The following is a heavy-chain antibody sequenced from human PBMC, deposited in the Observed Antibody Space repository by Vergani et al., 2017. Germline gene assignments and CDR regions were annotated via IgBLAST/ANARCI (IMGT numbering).Heavy chain of an antibody. CDR2: INHSGST. D-gene: IGHD6-13*01. CDR3: ARGPRIAAAGAYYYYYMDV. V-gene: IGHV4-34*01. J-gene: IGHJ6*03. Sequence: QVQLQQWGAGLLKPSETLSLTCAVYGGSFSGYYWSWIRQPPGKGLEWIGEINHSGSTNYNPSLKSRVTISVDTSKNQFSLKLSSVTAADTAVYYCARGPRIAAAGAYYYYYMDVWGKGTTVTVSS. CDR1: GGSFSGYY.